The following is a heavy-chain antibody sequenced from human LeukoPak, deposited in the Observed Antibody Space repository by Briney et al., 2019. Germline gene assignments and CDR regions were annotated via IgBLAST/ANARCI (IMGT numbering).Heavy chain of an antibody. CDR3: ARAGYSSGWYEFTNWFDP. D-gene: IGHD6-19*01. J-gene: IGHJ5*02. CDR1: GGTFSSYA. CDR2: IIPIFGTA. Sequence: ASVKVSCKASGGTFSSYAISWVRQAPGQGLEWMGGIIPIFGTANYAQKFQGRVTITADKSTSTAYMELSSLRSEDTAVYYCARAGYSSGWYEFTNWFDPWGQGTLVTVSS. V-gene: IGHV1-69*06.